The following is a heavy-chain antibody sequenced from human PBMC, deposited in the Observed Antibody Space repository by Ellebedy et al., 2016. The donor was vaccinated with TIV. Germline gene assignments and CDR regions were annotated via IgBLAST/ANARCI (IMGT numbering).Heavy chain of an antibody. Sequence: AASVKVSCKASGYTFIDYYMHWVRQAPGQGLEWMGWINPNSGDTDDAQKFRGRVTMTRDTSTSTAYMELSSLTSDDTAVYYCGRSGYRSGWSYDYWGQGTLITVPS. CDR3: GRSGYRSGWSYDY. CDR1: GYTFIDYY. J-gene: IGHJ4*02. CDR2: INPNSGDT. D-gene: IGHD6-19*01. V-gene: IGHV1-2*02.